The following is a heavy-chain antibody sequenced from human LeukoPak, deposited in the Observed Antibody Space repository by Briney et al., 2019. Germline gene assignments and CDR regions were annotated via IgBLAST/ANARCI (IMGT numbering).Heavy chain of an antibody. D-gene: IGHD1-14*01. CDR2: INPNSGGT. CDR1: GYTFTGYY. CDR3: ASASPLGVQPRRDAFDI. J-gene: IGHJ3*02. Sequence: GASVKVSCKASGYTFTGYYMHWVRQAPGQGLEWMGWINPNSGGTNYAQKFQGRVTVTRDTSISTAYMELSRLRSDDTAAYYCASASPLGVQPRRDAFDIWGQGTMVTVSS. V-gene: IGHV1-2*02.